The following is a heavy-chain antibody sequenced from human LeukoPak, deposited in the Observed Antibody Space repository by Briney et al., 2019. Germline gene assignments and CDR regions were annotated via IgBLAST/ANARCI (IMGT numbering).Heavy chain of an antibody. Sequence: GASVKVSCKASGYTFTSYYMHWVRQAPGQGLEWMGIINPSGGNTGYAQKFQGRVTMTRNTSISTAYMELSSLRSEDTAVYYCARDQYYDFWSGYYYGMDVWGQGTTVTVSS. D-gene: IGHD3-3*01. CDR3: ARDQYYDFWSGYYYGMDV. V-gene: IGHV1-46*01. CDR1: GYTFTSYY. J-gene: IGHJ6*02. CDR2: INPSGGNT.